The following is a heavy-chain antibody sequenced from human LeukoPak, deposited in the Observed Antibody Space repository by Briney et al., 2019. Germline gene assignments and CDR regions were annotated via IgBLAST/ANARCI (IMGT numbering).Heavy chain of an antibody. CDR1: GFTFSSSA. D-gene: IGHD3-3*01. CDR3: ARDSITIFGVINY. J-gene: IGHJ4*02. Sequence: GGSLRLSCAASGFTFSSSAMSWVRQAPGKGLEWVSAISNNGGYTYYADSVKGRFTISRDNAKNSLYLQMNSLRAEDTAVYYCARDSITIFGVINYWGQGTLVTVSS. CDR2: ISNNGGYT. V-gene: IGHV3-23*01.